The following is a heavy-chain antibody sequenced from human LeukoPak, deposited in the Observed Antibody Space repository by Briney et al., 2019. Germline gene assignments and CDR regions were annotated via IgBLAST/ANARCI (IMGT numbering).Heavy chain of an antibody. Sequence: SETLSLTCTVSGDSISVYYWSWIRQPPGKRLEWIGYIYYTGSTKYNPSLKSRVTISVDTSKNQFSLKLSSVTAADTAVYYCARGVYIAAAQYAYWGQGTLVTVSS. J-gene: IGHJ4*02. D-gene: IGHD6-13*01. CDR3: ARGVYIAAAQYAY. CDR1: GDSISVYY. CDR2: IYYTGST. V-gene: IGHV4-59*01.